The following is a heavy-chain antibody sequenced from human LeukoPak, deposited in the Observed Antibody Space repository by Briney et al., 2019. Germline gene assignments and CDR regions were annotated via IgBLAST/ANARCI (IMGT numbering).Heavy chain of an antibody. V-gene: IGHV1-18*01. J-gene: IGHJ4*02. CDR1: GYTFTSYD. CDR2: ISAYNGNT. Sequence: GASVKVSCKASGYTFTSYDLNWVRQAPGQGLEWMGWISAYNGNTNYAQKLQGRVTMTTDTSTSTAYMELSSLRSEDTAVYYCARGVFYSGSYQLLYWGQGTLVTVSS. CDR3: ARGVFYSGSYQLLY. D-gene: IGHD1-26*01.